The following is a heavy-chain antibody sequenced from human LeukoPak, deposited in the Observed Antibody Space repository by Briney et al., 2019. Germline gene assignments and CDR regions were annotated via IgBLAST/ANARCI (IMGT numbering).Heavy chain of an antibody. CDR2: ISYDGSNK. D-gene: IGHD3-22*01. V-gene: IGHV3-30-3*01. J-gene: IGHJ6*02. CDR1: GFTFSSYA. Sequence: GGSLRLSCATSGFTFSSYAMHWVRQAPGKGLEWVAVISYDGSNKYYADSVKGRFTISRDNSKNTLYLQMNSLRAEDTAVYYCARDDRLGSSGNYGMDVWGQGTTVTVSS. CDR3: ARDDRLGSSGNYGMDV.